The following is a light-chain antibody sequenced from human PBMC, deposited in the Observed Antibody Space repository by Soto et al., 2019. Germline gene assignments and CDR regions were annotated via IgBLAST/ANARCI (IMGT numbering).Light chain of an antibody. CDR2: AAS. Sequence: DIQMNQSPSSLSASVGDRVTITCRASESISNFLNWYQQRPGKAPELLIYAASSLQSGVPSRFRGSGSGTDFTLTISSLQPEDFAVYYCQQDYNLPFTFGQGTRLEIK. J-gene: IGKJ5*01. CDR1: ESISNF. CDR3: QQDYNLPFT. V-gene: IGKV1-39*01.